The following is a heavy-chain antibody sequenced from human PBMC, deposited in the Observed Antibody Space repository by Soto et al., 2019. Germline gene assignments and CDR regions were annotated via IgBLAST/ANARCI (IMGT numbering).Heavy chain of an antibody. CDR2: IDSFGSTK. J-gene: IGHJ4*02. D-gene: IGHD3-3*01. Sequence: GGSLRLSCAASGFTFSNYWMHWVRQAPGKGLVWVSEIDSFGSTKNYADSVKGRFTISRDNAKNTLFLQMNSLRAEDTAIYYCASLSAPSDYWGQGTRATF. V-gene: IGHV3-74*01. CDR1: GFTFSNYW. CDR3: ASLSAPSDY.